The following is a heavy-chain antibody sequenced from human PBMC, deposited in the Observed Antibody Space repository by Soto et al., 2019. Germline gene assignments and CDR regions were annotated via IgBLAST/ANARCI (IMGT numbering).Heavy chain of an antibody. CDR3: ARGGGPHRRHYYGMDV. V-gene: IGHV1-46*01. J-gene: IGHJ6*02. Sequence: GASVKVSCKASGYTFTSYYMHWVRQAPGQGLEWMGIINPSGGSTSYAQKFQGRVTMTRDTSTSTVYMELSSLRSEDTAVYYCARGGGPHRRHYYGMDVWGQGTTVTVSS. CDR2: INPSGGST. CDR1: GYTFTSYY. D-gene: IGHD3-16*01.